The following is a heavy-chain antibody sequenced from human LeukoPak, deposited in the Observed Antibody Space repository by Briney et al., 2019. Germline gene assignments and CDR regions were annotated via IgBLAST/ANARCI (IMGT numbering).Heavy chain of an antibody. CDR3: ARDRGSSWFGAFDI. CDR1: GYTFTSYG. CDR2: ISAYNGNT. Sequence: GASVKVSCKASGYTFTSYGISWVRQAPGQGLEWMGWISAYNGNTNYAQKLRGRVTMTTDTSTSTAYMELRSLRSDDTAVYYCARDRGSSWFGAFDIWGQGTMVTVSS. V-gene: IGHV1-18*01. J-gene: IGHJ3*02. D-gene: IGHD6-13*01.